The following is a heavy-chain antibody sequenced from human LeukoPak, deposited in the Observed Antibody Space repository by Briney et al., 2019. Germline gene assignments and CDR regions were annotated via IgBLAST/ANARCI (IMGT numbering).Heavy chain of an antibody. Sequence: SETLSLTCAVSGGSISSSNWWSWVRQPPGKGLEWIGEIYHSGSTNYNPSLKSRVTISVDTSKNQFSLKLSSVTAADTAAYYCARHRRTKQWLVSPFFDYWGQGTLVTVSS. J-gene: IGHJ4*02. CDR1: GGSISSSNW. CDR2: IYHSGST. D-gene: IGHD6-19*01. CDR3: ARHRRTKQWLVSPFFDY. V-gene: IGHV4-4*02.